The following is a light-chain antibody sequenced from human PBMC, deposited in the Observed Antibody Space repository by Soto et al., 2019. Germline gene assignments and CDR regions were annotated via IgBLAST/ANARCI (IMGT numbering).Light chain of an antibody. CDR2: ANN. CDR3: QSYDTTLSGWV. Sequence: QPVLTQPPSVSGAPGQRVTISCTGTNSNIGADYDVHWYQHLPGTAPKLLLYANNNRPSGVPDRFSGSRSGPSASLAITGLQADDEADYFCQSYDTTLSGWVFGGGTKLTVL. V-gene: IGLV1-40*01. CDR1: NSNIGADYD. J-gene: IGLJ3*02.